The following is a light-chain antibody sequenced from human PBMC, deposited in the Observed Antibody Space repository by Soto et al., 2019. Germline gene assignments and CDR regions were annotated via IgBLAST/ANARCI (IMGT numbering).Light chain of an antibody. CDR3: AAWDDRLRGPV. CDR2: SNS. Sequence: QSVLTQPPSASGTPGQRVTMSCSGYSSNIESNTVHWYQQLPGTAPKLLIYSNSQRPSGVPDRFSGSKSGTSASLAINGLQAEDEADYYCAAWDDRLRGPVFGGGTKLTVL. J-gene: IGLJ3*02. V-gene: IGLV1-44*01. CDR1: SSNIESNT.